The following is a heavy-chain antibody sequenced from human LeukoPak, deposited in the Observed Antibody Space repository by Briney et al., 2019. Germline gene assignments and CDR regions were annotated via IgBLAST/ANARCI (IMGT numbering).Heavy chain of an antibody. CDR2: IHYSGST. D-gene: IGHD5/OR15-5a*01. Sequence: PSQTLSLTCTVSGVSISIGGYYWSWIRQHPGKGLEWIGYIHYSGSTLYNPSLNTRVTISVDMSENQFSLNLTSVTAADTAVYYCARAHQSILSTDYWGQGTRVTVSS. CDR1: GVSISIGGYY. J-gene: IGHJ4*02. V-gene: IGHV4-31*03. CDR3: ARAHQSILSTDY.